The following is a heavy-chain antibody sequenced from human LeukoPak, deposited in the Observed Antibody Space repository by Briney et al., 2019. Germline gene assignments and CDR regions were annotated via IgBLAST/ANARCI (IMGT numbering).Heavy chain of an antibody. Sequence: SETLSLTCSVSGGSISSYYGSWIRQPPGKGLEWIGYIYYSGNTNYNPSLKSRVTISLDTSKNQFSLKLNSVTAADTAVYYCARHRPLPYSFDCWGQGTLVTVSS. V-gene: IGHV4-59*08. CDR1: GGSISSYY. J-gene: IGHJ4*02. CDR3: ARHRPLPYSFDC. CDR2: IYYSGNT.